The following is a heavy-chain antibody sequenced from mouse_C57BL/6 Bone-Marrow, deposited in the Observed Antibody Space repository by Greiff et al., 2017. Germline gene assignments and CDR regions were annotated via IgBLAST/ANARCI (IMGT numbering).Heavy chain of an antibody. J-gene: IGHJ3*01. CDR2: IHPSDSET. D-gene: IGHD2-2*01. Sequence: VQLQQPGAELVRPGSSVKLSCKASGYTFTSYWMDWVKQRPGQGLEWIGNIHPSDSETHYNQKFKDKATLTVDKSSSTAYMQLSSLTSEDSAVYYCARNGVYYGYEGFADWGQGTLVTVSA. CDR3: ARNGVYYGYEGFAD. CDR1: GYTFTSYW. V-gene: IGHV1-61*01.